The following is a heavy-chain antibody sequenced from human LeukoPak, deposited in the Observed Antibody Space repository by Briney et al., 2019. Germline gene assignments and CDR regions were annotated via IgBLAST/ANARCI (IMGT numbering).Heavy chain of an antibody. D-gene: IGHD6-19*01. CDR2: ISYDGSNK. J-gene: IGHJ4*02. CDR3: ARVGYSSGWYGGYYFDY. Sequence: GGSLRLSCAASGFTFSSYAMHWVRQAPGKGLEWVAVISYDGSNKYYADSVKGRFTISRDNSKNTLYLQINSLRAEDTAVYYCARVGYSSGWYGGYYFDYWGQGTLVTVSS. CDR1: GFTFSSYA. V-gene: IGHV3-30*04.